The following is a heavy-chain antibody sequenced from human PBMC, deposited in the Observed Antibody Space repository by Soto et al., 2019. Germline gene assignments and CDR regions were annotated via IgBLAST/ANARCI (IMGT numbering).Heavy chain of an antibody. D-gene: IGHD5-12*01. CDR2: ITPAGSEI. CDR3: ARVWLPGDHGEAFDC. V-gene: IGHV3-21*04. J-gene: IGHJ4*02. Sequence: EVQLVESGGGLVKPGGSLRVSCAASGFALSAYSLSWVRQAPGERLEWVASITPAGSEIYYADSVEGRFVISRDNTQNSVDLQMRTRRVEDTAVYYCARVWLPGDHGEAFDCWGQGTLVTVSS. CDR1: GFALSAYS.